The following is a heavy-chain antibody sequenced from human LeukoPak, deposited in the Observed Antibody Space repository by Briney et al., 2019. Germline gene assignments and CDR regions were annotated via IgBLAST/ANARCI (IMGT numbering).Heavy chain of an antibody. CDR2: FNPEDGET. V-gene: IGHV1-24*01. J-gene: IGHJ4*02. D-gene: IGHD6-6*01. CDR1: GYTLTELS. Sequence: ASVKVSCKVSGYTLTELSMHWVRQAPGKGLEWMGGFNPEDGETIYIQKFQGRITMTADTSTGTAYMKLTSLRSEDTAVYYCTTTTSSGEGYFDYWGQGTLVTVSS. CDR3: TTTTSSGEGYFDY.